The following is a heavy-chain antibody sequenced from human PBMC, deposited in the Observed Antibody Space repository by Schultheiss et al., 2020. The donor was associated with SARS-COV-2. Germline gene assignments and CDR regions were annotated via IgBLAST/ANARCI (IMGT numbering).Heavy chain of an antibody. V-gene: IGHV3-9*01. Sequence: GGSLRLSCAASRFTFDDYAMHWVRQAPGKGLEWVSGISWNSGSIGYADSVKGRFTISRDNAKNSLYLQMNSLRAEDTAVYYCARDPRFLEWTIFDYWGQGTLVTGSS. CDR2: ISWNSGSI. CDR3: ARDPRFLEWTIFDY. J-gene: IGHJ4*02. D-gene: IGHD3-3*01. CDR1: RFTFDDYA.